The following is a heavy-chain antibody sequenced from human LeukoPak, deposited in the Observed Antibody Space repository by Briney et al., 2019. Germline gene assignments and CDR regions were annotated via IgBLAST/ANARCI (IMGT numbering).Heavy chain of an antibody. V-gene: IGHV1-2*02. CDR1: GYTFTGYY. CDR2: INPNNGGT. CDR3: ARDASIVGATMGRAHDAFDI. Sequence: ASVKVSCKASGYTFTGYYMHWVRQAPGQGLEWMGWINPNNGGTNYAQKFQGRVTMTRDTSISTAYMELSRLRSDDTAVYYCARDASIVGATMGRAHDAFDIWGQGTMVTVSS. D-gene: IGHD1-26*01. J-gene: IGHJ3*02.